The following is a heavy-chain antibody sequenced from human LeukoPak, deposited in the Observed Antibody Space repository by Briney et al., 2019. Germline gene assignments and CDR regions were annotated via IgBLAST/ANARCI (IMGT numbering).Heavy chain of an antibody. CDR1: GFTFDDYA. Sequence: GRSLRFSCAASGFTFDDYAMHWVRQAPGKGLEWVSGISWNSGSIGYADSVKGRFTISRDNAKNSLYLQMNSLRAEDTALYYCAKEDNYGMDVWGQGTTVTVSS. CDR3: AKEDNYGMDV. J-gene: IGHJ6*02. D-gene: IGHD5-24*01. V-gene: IGHV3-9*01. CDR2: ISWNSGSI.